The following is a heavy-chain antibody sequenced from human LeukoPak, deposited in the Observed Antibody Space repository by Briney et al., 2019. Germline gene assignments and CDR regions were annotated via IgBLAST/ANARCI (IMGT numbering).Heavy chain of an antibody. V-gene: IGHV4-34*01. D-gene: IGHD3-22*01. CDR3: ARVNNSSGYYCWFDP. Sequence: SEPLSLTCAVYGGSFSGYYWSWIRQPPGKGLEWIGEINHSGSTNYNPSLKSRVTISVDTSKNQFSLKLSSVTAADTAVYYCARVNNSSGYYCWFDPWGQGTLVTVSS. CDR2: INHSGST. CDR1: GGSFSGYY. J-gene: IGHJ5*02.